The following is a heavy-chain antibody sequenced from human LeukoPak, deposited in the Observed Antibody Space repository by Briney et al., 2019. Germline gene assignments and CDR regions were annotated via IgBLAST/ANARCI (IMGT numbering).Heavy chain of an antibody. V-gene: IGHV1-2*02. CDR2: INPNSGGT. J-gene: IGHJ4*02. D-gene: IGHD5-12*01. CDR3: ARDCTPQPRGYSGYGPAYYFDY. Sequence: ASVKVSCKASGYTFTGYYMHWVRQAPGQGLEWMGWINPNSGGTNYAQKFQGRVTMTRDTSISTAYVELSRLRSDDTAVYYCARDCTPQPRGYSGYGPAYYFDYWGQGTLVTVSS. CDR1: GYTFTGYY.